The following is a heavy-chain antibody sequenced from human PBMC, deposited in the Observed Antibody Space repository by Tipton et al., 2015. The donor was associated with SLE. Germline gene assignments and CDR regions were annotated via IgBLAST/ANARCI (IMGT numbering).Heavy chain of an antibody. Sequence: TLSLTCTVSGGSISSSSYYWGWIRQPPGKGLEWIGSIYYSGSTYYNPSLKSRVTVSVDTSKNQFSLKLSSVTAADTAVYYCARVGVSSSPLDYWGQGTLVTVSS. V-gene: IGHV4-39*07. D-gene: IGHD6-13*01. J-gene: IGHJ4*02. CDR3: ARVGVSSSPLDY. CDR1: GGSISSSSYY. CDR2: IYYSGST.